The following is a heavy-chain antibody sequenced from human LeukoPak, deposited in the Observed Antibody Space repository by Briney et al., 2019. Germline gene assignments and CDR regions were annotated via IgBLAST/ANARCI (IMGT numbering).Heavy chain of an antibody. CDR3: ARDMDYYDSRGYYTSFDY. J-gene: IGHJ4*02. D-gene: IGHD3-22*01. CDR1: GGTFSSYA. V-gene: IGHV1-69*13. CDR2: IIPIFGTA. Sequence: SVKVSCKASGGTFSSYAISWVRQAPGQGLEWMGGIIPIFGTANYAQKFQGRVTITADESTSTAYMELSSLRSEDTAVYYCARDMDYYDSRGYYTSFDYWGQGTLVTVSS.